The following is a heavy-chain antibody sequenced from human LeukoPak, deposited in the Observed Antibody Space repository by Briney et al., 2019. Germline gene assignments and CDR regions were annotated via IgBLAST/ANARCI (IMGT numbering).Heavy chain of an antibody. J-gene: IGHJ6*02. CDR1: GGSISSYY. V-gene: IGHV4-59*08. D-gene: IGHD2-21*01. Sequence: SETLSLTCTVAGGSISSYYWSWIRQPPGKGLEWSGYIYYSGSTNYNPSLKRRVTISVDTSKNQFSLKLSSVTAADTAVYYCARVVVSGTTFYGMAVWGQGTTVTVSS. CDR2: IYYSGST. CDR3: ARVVVSGTTFYGMAV.